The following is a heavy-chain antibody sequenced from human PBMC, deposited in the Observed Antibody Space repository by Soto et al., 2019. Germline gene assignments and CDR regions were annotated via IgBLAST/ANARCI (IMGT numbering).Heavy chain of an antibody. D-gene: IGHD6-13*01. CDR3: ARDLSSSWSPGVVDY. Sequence: VASVKVSCKASGYTFTSYGISWVRQAPGQGLEWMGWISAYNGNTNYAQKLQGRVTMTTDTSTSTAYMELRSLRSDDTAVYYCARDLSSSWSPGVVDYWGQGTLVTVSS. J-gene: IGHJ4*02. V-gene: IGHV1-18*01. CDR1: GYTFTSYG. CDR2: ISAYNGNT.